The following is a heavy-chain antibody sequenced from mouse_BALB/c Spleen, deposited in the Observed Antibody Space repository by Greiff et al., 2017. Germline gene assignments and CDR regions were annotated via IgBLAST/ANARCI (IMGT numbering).Heavy chain of an antibody. D-gene: IGHD1-1*01. J-gene: IGHJ2*01. Sequence: EVKLEESGAELVRPGALVKLSCKASGFNIKDYYMHWVKQRPEQGLEWIGWIDPENGNTIYDPKFQGKASITADTSSNTAYLQLSSLTSEDTAVYYCARSYYGSSWDYWGQGTTLTVSS. CDR3: ARSYYGSSWDY. V-gene: IGHV14-1*02. CDR1: GFNIKDYY. CDR2: IDPENGNT.